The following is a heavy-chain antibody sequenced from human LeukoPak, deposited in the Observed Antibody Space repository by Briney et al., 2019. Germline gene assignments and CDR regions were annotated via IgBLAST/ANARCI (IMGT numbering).Heavy chain of an antibody. CDR1: GFTFSSYW. D-gene: IGHD5-12*01. J-gene: IGHJ4*02. Sequence: GGSLRLSCAASGFTFSSYWMHWVRRAPGQGLVWVSLIKSDGSTNYADSVKGRFTISRDNAQNTPYLQMNSLRAEDTAVYYCARDKGYAVDQWGQGTLVTVSS. V-gene: IGHV3-74*01. CDR2: IKSDGST. CDR3: ARDKGYAVDQ.